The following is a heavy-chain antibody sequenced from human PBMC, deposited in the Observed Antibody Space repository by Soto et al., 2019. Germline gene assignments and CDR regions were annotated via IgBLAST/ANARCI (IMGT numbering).Heavy chain of an antibody. J-gene: IGHJ5*02. CDR1: GGSISSYY. CDR3: ARQSRYCSGSNCKTWSDP. Sequence: SLTCTVSGGSISSYYWSWIRQPPGKGREWIGSIYYSGSTYYNPSLKSRVTISVDTSKNQFSLKLSSVTAADTAVYYCARQSRYCSGSNCKTWSDPWGQGTLITVSS. D-gene: IGHD2-15*01. CDR2: IYYSGST. V-gene: IGHV4-59*08.